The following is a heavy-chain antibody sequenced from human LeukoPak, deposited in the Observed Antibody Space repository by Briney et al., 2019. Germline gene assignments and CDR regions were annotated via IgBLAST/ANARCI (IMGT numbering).Heavy chain of an antibody. Sequence: PSETLSLTCSVSGDSMKNNNYYWSWIRQSAGKGLEWLGRISSSGSSIYSPSLKSRLTISIDTSKNQFSLRLTSVTGADTAVYYCSSANTLNGLDYWGQGTLVSVSS. CDR1: GDSMKNNNYY. CDR2: ISSSGSS. V-gene: IGHV4-61*02. D-gene: IGHD4/OR15-4a*01. J-gene: IGHJ4*02. CDR3: SSANTLNGLDY.